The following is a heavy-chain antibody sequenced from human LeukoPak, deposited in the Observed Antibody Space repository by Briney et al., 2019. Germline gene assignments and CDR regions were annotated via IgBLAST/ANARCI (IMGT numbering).Heavy chain of an antibody. CDR3: ARGSRIVGATPFDY. CDR1: GGSFSGYY. V-gene: IGHV4-34*01. Sequence: SETLSLTCAVYGGSFSGYYRSWIRQPPGKGLEWIGEINHSGSTNYNPSLKSRVTISVDTSKNQFSLKLSSVTAADTAVYYCARGSRIVGATPFDYWGQGTLVTVSS. CDR2: INHSGST. D-gene: IGHD1-26*01. J-gene: IGHJ4*02.